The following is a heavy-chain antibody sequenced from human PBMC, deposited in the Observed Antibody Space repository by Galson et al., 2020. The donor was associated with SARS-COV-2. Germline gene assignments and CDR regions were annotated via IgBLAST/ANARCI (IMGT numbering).Heavy chain of an antibody. CDR1: GFTFSGYG. J-gene: IGHJ6*03. D-gene: IGHD2-2*02. CDR3: AKDSCSTTSCYSRRYHNFNDMDV. CDR2: TSSDGNNK. Sequence: GGSLRLSCGVSGFTFSGYGMHWVRQAPGKGLEWVAVTSSDGNNKYYADSVKGRFSISRDNSKNTLYLQMNSLRAEDTAVYYCAKDSCSTTSCYSRRYHNFNDMDVWGKGTTVTVPS. V-gene: IGHV3-30*18.